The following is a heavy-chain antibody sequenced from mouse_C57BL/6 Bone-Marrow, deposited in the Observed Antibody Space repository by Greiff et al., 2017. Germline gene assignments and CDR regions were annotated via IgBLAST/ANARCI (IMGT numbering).Heavy chain of an antibody. V-gene: IGHV1-55*01. CDR2: IYPGSGST. CDR3: ARSLPGWYGSIDY. J-gene: IGHJ2*01. D-gene: IGHD1-1*01. CDR1: GYTFTSYW. Sequence: QVQLQQSGAELVKPGASVKMSCKASGYTFTSYWITWVKQRPGQGLEWIGDIYPGSGSTNYNEKFKSKATLTVDTSSSTAYMQLSSLTSGDSAVYYCARSLPGWYGSIDYWGQGTTLTVSS.